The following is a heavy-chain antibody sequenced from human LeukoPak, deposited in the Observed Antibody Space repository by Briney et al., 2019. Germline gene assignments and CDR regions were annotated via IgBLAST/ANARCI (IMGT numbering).Heavy chain of an antibody. Sequence: ASVKVSCKAPGYTFTGYYMHWVRQAPGQGLEWMGWINPNSGGTNYAQKFQGRVTMTRDTSISTAYMELSRLRSDDTAVYYCARDPVYSSGWYLDYWGQGTLVTVSS. CDR2: INPNSGGT. V-gene: IGHV1-2*02. D-gene: IGHD6-19*01. CDR1: GYTFTGYY. CDR3: ARDPVYSSGWYLDY. J-gene: IGHJ4*02.